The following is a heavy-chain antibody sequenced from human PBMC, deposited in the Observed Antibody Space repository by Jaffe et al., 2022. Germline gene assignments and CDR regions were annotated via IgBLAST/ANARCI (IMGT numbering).Heavy chain of an antibody. CDR2: ISGSGGST. Sequence: EVQLLESGGGLVQPGGSLRLSCAASGFTFSSYAMSWVRQAPGKGLEWVSAISGSGGSTYYADSVKGRFTISRDNSKNTLYLQMNSLRAEDTAVYYCAKFGLWFRESPNFYYFDYWGQGTLVTVSS. CDR3: AKFGLWFRESPNFYYFDY. J-gene: IGHJ4*02. V-gene: IGHV3-23*01. CDR1: GFTFSSYA. D-gene: IGHD3-10*01.